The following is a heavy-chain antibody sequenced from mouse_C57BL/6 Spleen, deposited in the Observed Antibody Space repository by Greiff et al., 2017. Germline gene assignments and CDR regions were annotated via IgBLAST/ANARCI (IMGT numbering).Heavy chain of an antibody. CDR3: ARRVITTGVATPYAMDY. J-gene: IGHJ4*01. CDR1: GFTFSDYG. CDR2: ISSGSSTI. V-gene: IGHV5-17*01. Sequence: EVMLVESGGGLVKPGGSLKLSCAASGFTFSDYGMHWVRQAPEKGLEWVAYISSGSSTINYADTVKGRFTISRDNAKNTLFLQMTSLRSEDTAMYYCARRVITTGVATPYAMDYWGQGTSVTVSS. D-gene: IGHD1-1*01.